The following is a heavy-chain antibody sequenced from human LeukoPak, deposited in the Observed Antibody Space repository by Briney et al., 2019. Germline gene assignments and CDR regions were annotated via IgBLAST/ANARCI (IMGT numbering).Heavy chain of an antibody. CDR1: GFTFSNYY. V-gene: IGHV3-74*03. CDR2: INSDSRDT. J-gene: IGHJ4*02. Sequence: GSLRLSCAASGFTFSNYYVHWVRQPPGKGPVWVSRINSDSRDTTYVDSVKGRFTISRDNAKNTVYLQMNSLRAEDTAVYYCATFGYNWNLGYWGQGTLVTVSS. D-gene: IGHD1-20*01. CDR3: ATFGYNWNLGY.